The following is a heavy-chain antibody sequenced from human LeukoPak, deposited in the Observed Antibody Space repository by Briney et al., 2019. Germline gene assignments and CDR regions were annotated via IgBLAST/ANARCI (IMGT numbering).Heavy chain of an antibody. J-gene: IGHJ3*02. Sequence: PSETLSLTCAVYGGSFSGYYWSWIRQPPGKGPEWIGEINHSGSTNYNPSLKSRVTISVDTSKNQFSLKLSSVTAADTAVYYCARGGQLVDSFHAFDIWGQGTMVTVSS. CDR2: INHSGST. D-gene: IGHD6-6*01. CDR1: GGSFSGYY. CDR3: ARGGQLVDSFHAFDI. V-gene: IGHV4-34*01.